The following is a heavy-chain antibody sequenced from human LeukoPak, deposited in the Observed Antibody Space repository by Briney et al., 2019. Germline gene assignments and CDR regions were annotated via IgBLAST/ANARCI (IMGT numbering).Heavy chain of an antibody. D-gene: IGHD3-10*01. V-gene: IGHV3-7*01. CDR3: ALNMVGGQIFDF. Sequence: GGSLRLSCAASGFTFSNYWLSWVRQAPRKGLEWVADIKGDDSEQHYVDSVKGRFTISRDNAKNSLYLQMNSLRAEDTAVYYCALNMVGGQIFDFWGQGTLVTVSS. CDR1: GFTFSNYW. J-gene: IGHJ4*02. CDR2: IKGDDSEQ.